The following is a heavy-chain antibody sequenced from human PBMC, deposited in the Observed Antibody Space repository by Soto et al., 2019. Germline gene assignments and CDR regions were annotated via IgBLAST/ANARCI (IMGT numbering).Heavy chain of an antibody. V-gene: IGHV3-21*01. D-gene: IGHD2-15*01. CDR1: GFAFRSYN. Sequence: EVQLVETGGGLVKPGGSLTLSGADSGFAFRSYNMNWVRQAPGKGLEWVASISSGSSNIYYADSVKGRFTISRDNAKNSLFLQMDSLRAEDSAVYYCASAKVVAATFAFCGQVTLVTVSS. CDR3: ASAKVVAATFAF. J-gene: IGHJ4*02. CDR2: ISSGSSNI.